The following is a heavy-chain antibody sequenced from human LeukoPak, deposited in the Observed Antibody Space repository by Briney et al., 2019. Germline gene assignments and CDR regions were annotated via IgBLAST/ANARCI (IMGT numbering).Heavy chain of an antibody. CDR3: ARVRRYYDSSGQFDY. Sequence: GRSLRLSCAASGFTFSSYGMHWVRQAPGKGLERVAVIWYDGSNKYYADSVKGRFTISRDNSKNTLYLQMNSLRAEDTAVYYCARVRRYYDSSGQFDYWGQGTLVTVSS. D-gene: IGHD3-22*01. CDR1: GFTFSSYG. CDR2: IWYDGSNK. J-gene: IGHJ4*02. V-gene: IGHV3-33*01.